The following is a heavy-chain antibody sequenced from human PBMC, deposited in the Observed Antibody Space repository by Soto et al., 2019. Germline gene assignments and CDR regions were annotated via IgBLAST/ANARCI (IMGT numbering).Heavy chain of an antibody. Sequence: GGSLRLSCAASGFSISDHYRSWIRQAPGKGLECVSYSSNSGTFTKYADSVKGRFSISRDNAKNSLYLEINSLRGEDTAIYYCARSGDNYNVLDYWGQGTPVTVYS. J-gene: IGHJ4*02. CDR3: ARSGDNYNVLDY. CDR1: GFSISDHY. CDR2: SSNSGTFT. V-gene: IGHV3-11*03. D-gene: IGHD3-10*02.